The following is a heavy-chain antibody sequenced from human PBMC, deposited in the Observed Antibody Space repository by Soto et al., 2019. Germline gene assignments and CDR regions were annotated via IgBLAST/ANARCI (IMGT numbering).Heavy chain of an antibody. D-gene: IGHD4-17*01. Sequence: QVQLQESGPGLVKPSQTLSLTCTVSGGSISSGDYYWSWIRQPPGKGLEWIGYIYYSGTTYYNPSLKSRVTISVDTSKNQFSLKLSSVTAADTAVYYCARNDYGDQKPPFPDYWGQGTLVTVSS. J-gene: IGHJ4*02. CDR2: IYYSGTT. CDR3: ARNDYGDQKPPFPDY. CDR1: GGSISSGDYY. V-gene: IGHV4-30-4*01.